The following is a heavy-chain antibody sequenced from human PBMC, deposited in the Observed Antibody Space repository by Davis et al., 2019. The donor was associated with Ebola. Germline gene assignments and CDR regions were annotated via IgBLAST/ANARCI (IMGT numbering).Heavy chain of an antibody. CDR1: GYSFTYYA. J-gene: IGHJ6*03. V-gene: IGHV1-3*01. CDR3: ARSCISARCYLLYAMDV. D-gene: IGHD2-2*01. CDR2: INAGNGNT. Sequence: ASVKVSCKASGYSFTYYALHWMRQAPGQSLEWMGWINAGNGNTRYSDKFQGRVTITRDTSASTVYMELSSLRSEDTAVYYCARSCISARCYLLYAMDVWGKGTTVTVSS.